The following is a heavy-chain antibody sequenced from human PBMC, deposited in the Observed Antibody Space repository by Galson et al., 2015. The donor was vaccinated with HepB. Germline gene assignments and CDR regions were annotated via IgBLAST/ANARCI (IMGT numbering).Heavy chain of an antibody. CDR1: GFTFSSYW. CDR3: ARDSSTYGSGSYYRYYYGMDV. V-gene: IGHV3-74*01. CDR2: INSDGSST. D-gene: IGHD3-10*01. J-gene: IGHJ6*02. Sequence: SLRLSCADSGFTFSSYWMHCARQAPGKGLVWVSRINSDGSSTSYADSVKGRFTISRDNAKNTLYLQMNSLRAEDTAVYYCARDSSTYGSGSYYRYYYGMDVWGQGTTVTVSS.